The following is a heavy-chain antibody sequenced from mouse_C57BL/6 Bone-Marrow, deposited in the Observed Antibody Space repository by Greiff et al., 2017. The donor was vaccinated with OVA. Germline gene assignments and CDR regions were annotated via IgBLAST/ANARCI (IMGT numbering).Heavy chain of an antibody. Sequence: EVQLQQSGPELVKPGASVKIPCKASGYTFTDYNMDWVKQSHGKSLEWIGDINPNNGGTIYNQKFKGKATLTVDKSSSTAYMELRSLTSEDTAVYYCARRGSSGYRFAYWGQGTLVTVSA. CDR3: ARRGSSGYRFAY. D-gene: IGHD3-2*02. J-gene: IGHJ3*01. CDR2: INPNNGGT. V-gene: IGHV1-18*01. CDR1: GYTFTDYN.